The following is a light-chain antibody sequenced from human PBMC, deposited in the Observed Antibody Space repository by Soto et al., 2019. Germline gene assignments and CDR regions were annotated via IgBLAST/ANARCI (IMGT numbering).Light chain of an antibody. CDR2: KTS. CDR3: QQYSSRET. CDR1: QPVDPW. Sequence: DIHMTQSPSTVSASVGDRVTITCRASQPVDPWLAWHQQKPGKAPRVLIYKTSDLENGVPSRFSGSRSGTDYNLTIRGGQPDDFATFYCQQYSSRETFGQGTRVEV. J-gene: IGKJ1*01. V-gene: IGKV1-5*03.